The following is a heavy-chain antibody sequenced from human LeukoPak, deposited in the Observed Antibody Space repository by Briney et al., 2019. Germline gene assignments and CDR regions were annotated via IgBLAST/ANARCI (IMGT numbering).Heavy chain of an antibody. D-gene: IGHD2-21*02. J-gene: IGHJ5*02. CDR3: RSDSYNPSLKSRVTVSVDTSKNEFCLTVCFVTAAGRAVYYCARDISSYGYLTDWFDP. CDR2: IYYSGST. CDR1: GCSISSGGYY. Sequence: SQTLSLTCTVSGCSISSGGYYWSWIRQHPGKGPEGIGYIYYSGSTDYNPSLKSRVTIPVDTSKNQLSLNLSSVTAADTALCYSRSDSYNPSLKSRVTVSVDTSKNEFCLTVCFVTAAGRAVYYCARDISSYGYLTDWFDPWGQGTLVTVSS. V-gene: IGHV4-31*03.